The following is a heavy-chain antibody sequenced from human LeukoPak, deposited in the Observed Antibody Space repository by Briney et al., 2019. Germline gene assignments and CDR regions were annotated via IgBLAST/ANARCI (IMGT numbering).Heavy chain of an antibody. V-gene: IGHV1-69*13. CDR1: GGTFSSYA. D-gene: IGHD3-16*02. Sequence: GASVKVSCKASGGTFSSYAISWVRQAPGQGLEWIGGIIPIFGTANYAQKFQGRVTITADESTSTAYMELSSLRSEDTAVYYCGGSFYDYVWGSYREIDYWGQGTLVTVSS. J-gene: IGHJ4*02. CDR3: GGSFYDYVWGSYREIDY. CDR2: IIPIFGTA.